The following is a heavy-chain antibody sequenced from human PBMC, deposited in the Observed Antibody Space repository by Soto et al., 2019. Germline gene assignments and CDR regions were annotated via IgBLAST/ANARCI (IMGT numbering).Heavy chain of an antibody. D-gene: IGHD3-10*01. V-gene: IGHV1-18*04. J-gene: IGHJ6*02. CDR1: GYTFTSYG. Sequence: QVQLVQSGAEVKKPGASVKVSCKASGYTFTSYGISWVRQAPGQGLEWMGWISAYNGNTNYAQKLQGRVTMTTDTSTSTAYMELRSLRSDDTAVYYCARDSMVRGVDYYHGMDVWGQGTTVTVSS. CDR2: ISAYNGNT. CDR3: ARDSMVRGVDYYHGMDV.